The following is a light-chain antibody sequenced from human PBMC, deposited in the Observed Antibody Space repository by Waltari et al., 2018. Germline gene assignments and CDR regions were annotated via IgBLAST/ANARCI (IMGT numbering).Light chain of an antibody. Sequence: ETVLTQSPGTLSLSPGERATLSCRASQSASSSNLAWYQQKPGQAPRLLIYGASNRATCIPDRFSGSGAGTEFTLTIDRLEPEDFAVYYCQHYGSSRWTFGQGTKVEIK. CDR1: QSASSSN. CDR3: QHYGSSRWT. V-gene: IGKV3-20*01. CDR2: GAS. J-gene: IGKJ1*01.